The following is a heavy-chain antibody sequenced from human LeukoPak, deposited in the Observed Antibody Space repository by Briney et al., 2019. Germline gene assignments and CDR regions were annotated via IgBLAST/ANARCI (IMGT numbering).Heavy chain of an antibody. V-gene: IGHV4-59*01. CDR3: ARGKYYYGSGSYYNGNNWFDP. J-gene: IGHJ5*02. Sequence: SETLSLTCTVSGGSISSYYWSWIRQPPWKGLEWIGYIYYSGSTNYNPSLKSRVTISVDTSKNQFSLKLSSVTAADTAVYYCARGKYYYGSGSYYNGNNWFDPWGQGTLVTVSS. D-gene: IGHD3-10*01. CDR1: GGSISSYY. CDR2: IYYSGST.